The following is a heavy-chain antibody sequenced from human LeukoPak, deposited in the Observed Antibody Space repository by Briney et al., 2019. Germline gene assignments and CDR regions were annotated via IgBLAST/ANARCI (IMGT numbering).Heavy chain of an antibody. CDR3: AKEASSGNFVTIDC. D-gene: IGHD1-26*01. J-gene: IGHJ4*02. Sequence: PGGSLRLSCAASGFTFSTYAMIWVRQAPGKGLEWVSAISGSGVSTYYADSVKGRFTISRDNSKNTLYLQMNSLRAEDTAIYYCAKEASSGNFVTIDCWGQGALVTVSS. V-gene: IGHV3-23*01. CDR1: GFTFSTYA. CDR2: ISGSGVST.